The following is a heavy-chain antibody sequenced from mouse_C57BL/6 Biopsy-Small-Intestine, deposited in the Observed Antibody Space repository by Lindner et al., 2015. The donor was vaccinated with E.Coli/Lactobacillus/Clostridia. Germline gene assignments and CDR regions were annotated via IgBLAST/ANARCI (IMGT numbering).Heavy chain of an antibody. Sequence: VQLQESGGGLVKPGGSLKLSCAASGFTFSSYAMSWVRQTPEKRLEWVATISDGGSYTYYPDNVKGRFTISRDNAKNNLYLQMSHLKSEDTAMYYCARNLDSSAYAWFAYWGQGTLVTVSA. CDR3: ARNLDSSAYAWFAY. D-gene: IGHD3-2*02. CDR1: GFTFSSYA. CDR2: ISDGGSYT. J-gene: IGHJ3*01. V-gene: IGHV5-4*01.